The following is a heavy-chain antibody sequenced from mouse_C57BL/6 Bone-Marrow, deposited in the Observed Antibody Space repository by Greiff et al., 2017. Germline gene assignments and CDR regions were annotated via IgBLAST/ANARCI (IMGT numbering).Heavy chain of an antibody. V-gene: IGHV1-64*01. Sequence: QVQLQQSGAELVKPGASVKLSCKASGYTFTSYWMHWVKQRPGQGLEWIGMIHPNSGSTNYNEKFKSKATLTVDKSSSTAYMQLSSLTSEDSAVXYCARSRVLLCDYWGQGTTLTVSS. J-gene: IGHJ2*01. CDR3: ARSRVLLCDY. D-gene: IGHD2-1*01. CDR2: IHPNSGST. CDR1: GYTFTSYW.